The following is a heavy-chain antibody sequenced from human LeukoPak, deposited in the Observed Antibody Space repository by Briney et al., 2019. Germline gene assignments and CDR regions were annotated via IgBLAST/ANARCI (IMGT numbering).Heavy chain of an antibody. J-gene: IGHJ4*02. CDR2: IYTSGST. CDR1: GGSISSYY. V-gene: IGHV4-4*09. CDR3: ARRVRVGATPQYYFDY. Sequence: SETLSLTCTVSGGSISSYYWSWIRQPPGKGLEWIGYIYTSGSTNYNPSLKSRVTISVDTSKNQFSLKLSSVTAADTAVYYCARRVRVGATPQYYFDYWGQGTLVTVFS. D-gene: IGHD1-26*01.